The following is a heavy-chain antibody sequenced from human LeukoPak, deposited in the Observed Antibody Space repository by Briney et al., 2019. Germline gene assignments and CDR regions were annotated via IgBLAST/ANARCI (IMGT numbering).Heavy chain of an antibody. CDR2: SNPNSGGT. Sequence: ASVKVSCKASGSAFTDSSMHLERQAPGQGLEWMGWSNPNSGGTNYAQKFQGRVTLTRDTSIRTAYMELRSLRSDDRAIYYCARSSTHFILDCDYWGQGTLVTVSS. CDR3: ARSSTHFILDCDY. J-gene: IGHJ4*02. D-gene: IGHD3-10*01. CDR1: GSAFTDSS. V-gene: IGHV1-2*02.